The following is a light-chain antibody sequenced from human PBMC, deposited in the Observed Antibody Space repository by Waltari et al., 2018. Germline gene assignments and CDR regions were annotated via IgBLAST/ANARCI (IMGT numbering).Light chain of an antibody. Sequence: DVQLTQSPSSLSASVGDRVTITRRASQSISDYLNCYQVQPGKAPSLLIYAASSLQSGVPSRFSGRGSGTDFTLTISSLQPEDFASYYCQQSYSTLALTFGGGTKVE. V-gene: IGKV1-39*01. J-gene: IGKJ4*01. CDR1: QSISDY. CDR3: QQSYSTLALT. CDR2: AAS.